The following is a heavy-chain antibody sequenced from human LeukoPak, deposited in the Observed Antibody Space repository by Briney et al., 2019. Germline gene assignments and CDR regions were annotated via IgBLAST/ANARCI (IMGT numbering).Heavy chain of an antibody. D-gene: IGHD3-22*01. CDR1: GYTFSSYD. Sequence: GGSLRLSCAASGYTFSSYDMHWVRQAPGKGLEWVAVIRYDGSKKYHADSVKGRFTISRDNSQSTLYLQMNSLRAEDTAVYYCARARNNYDSSGYSALDYWGQGTLVTVSS. J-gene: IGHJ4*02. CDR3: ARARNNYDSSGYSALDY. V-gene: IGHV3-33*01. CDR2: IRYDGSKK.